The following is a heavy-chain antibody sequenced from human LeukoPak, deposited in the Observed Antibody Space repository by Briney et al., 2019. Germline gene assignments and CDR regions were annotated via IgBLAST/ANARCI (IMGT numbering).Heavy chain of an antibody. D-gene: IGHD3-22*01. CDR1: GGSFSGYY. V-gene: IGHV4-34*01. Sequence: SETLSLTCAVYGGSFSGYYWSWNRQPPGKGLEWIGEINHSGSTNYNPSLKSRVTISVDTSKNQFSLKLRSVTAADTAVYYCARSAHYSQFDYWGQGTLVTVSS. J-gene: IGHJ4*02. CDR3: ARSAHYSQFDY. CDR2: INHSGST.